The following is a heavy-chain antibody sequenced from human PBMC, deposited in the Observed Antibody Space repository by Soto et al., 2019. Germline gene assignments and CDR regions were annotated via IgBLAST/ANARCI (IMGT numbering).Heavy chain of an antibody. D-gene: IGHD3-10*01. J-gene: IGHJ4*02. V-gene: IGHV1-69*01. CDR1: GGIFSTVA. CDR2: IIRLFGKP. Sequence: QVQLLQAGAEVQKPGSSVKVSCKASGGIFSTVAISWLRQAPGQGLECMGGIIRLFGKPNYAQRCQGRVTITAEESTSTAHMEMRRLRCEDTAVYYCARDRDYYGSRNYYNRVDFWGQGTLVTVSS. CDR3: ARDRDYYGSRNYYNRVDF.